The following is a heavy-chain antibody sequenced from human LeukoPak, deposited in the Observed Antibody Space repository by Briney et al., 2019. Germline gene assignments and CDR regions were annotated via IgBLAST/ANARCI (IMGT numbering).Heavy chain of an antibody. V-gene: IGHV3-30-3*01. CDR2: ISYDGSNK. D-gene: IGHD2-21*01. Sequence: GGSLRLSCAASGFTSSSYAMHWVRQAPGKGLEWVAVISYDGSNKYYADSVKGRFTISRDNSKNTLYLQMNSLRAEDTAVYYCARAFRIVVGWFDPWGQGTLVTVSS. CDR3: ARAFRIVVGWFDP. CDR1: GFTSSSYA. J-gene: IGHJ5*02.